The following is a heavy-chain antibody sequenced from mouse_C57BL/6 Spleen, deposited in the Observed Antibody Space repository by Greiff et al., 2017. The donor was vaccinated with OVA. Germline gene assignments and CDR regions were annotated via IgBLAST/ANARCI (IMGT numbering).Heavy chain of an antibody. J-gene: IGHJ3*01. CDR1: GYAFSSSW. CDR2: IYPGDGDT. Sequence: VQVVESGPELVKPGASVKISCKASGYAFSSSWMNWVKQRPGKGLEWIGRIYPGDGDTNYNGKFKGKATLTADKSSSTAYMQLSSLTSEDSAVYFCARGDTTVPWFAYWGQGTLVTVSA. V-gene: IGHV1-82*01. CDR3: ARGDTTVPWFAY. D-gene: IGHD1-1*01.